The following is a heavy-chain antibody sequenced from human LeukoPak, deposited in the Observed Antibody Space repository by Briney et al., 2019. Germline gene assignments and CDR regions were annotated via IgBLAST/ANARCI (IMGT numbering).Heavy chain of an antibody. V-gene: IGHV3-21*01. Sequence: GGSLRLSCAASGFTFSSCSMTWVRQARGEGLEWVSSISSSSSYIYYADSVKGRFTISRDNAKNSLYLQMNSLRAEDTAVYYCARDVYSGSYHLFDYWGQGTLVTVSS. D-gene: IGHD1-26*01. CDR2: ISSSSSYI. J-gene: IGHJ4*02. CDR1: GFTFSSCS. CDR3: ARDVYSGSYHLFDY.